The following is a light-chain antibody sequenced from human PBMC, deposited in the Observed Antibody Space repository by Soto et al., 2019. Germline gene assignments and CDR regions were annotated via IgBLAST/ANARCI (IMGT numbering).Light chain of an antibody. CDR2: AAS. J-gene: IGKJ5*01. CDR3: QQLNSYPIT. Sequence: TRLTQSPSSLSASVGDRVTITCRASQDIATYLAWYQQKPGKAPKLLIYAASTLQSGVPSRFSGSGSGTDFTLTISSLQPEDFATYYCQQLNSYPITFGQGTRLEIK. CDR1: QDIATY. V-gene: IGKV1-9*01.